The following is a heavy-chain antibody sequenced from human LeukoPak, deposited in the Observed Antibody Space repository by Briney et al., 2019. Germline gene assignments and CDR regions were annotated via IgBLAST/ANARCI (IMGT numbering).Heavy chain of an antibody. V-gene: IGHV3-23*01. D-gene: IGHD6-13*01. Sequence: GGSLRLSCAASGFTFNNFAMSWVRQAPGKGLDWVSGLSGSGSSTFYADSVKGRFTISRDNSNSTLYLQMNSLRAEGTAVYYCAKRPKYGNSWIGFWGQGTLVTVSS. CDR3: AKRPKYGNSWIGF. J-gene: IGHJ4*02. CDR2: LSGSGSST. CDR1: GFTFNNFA.